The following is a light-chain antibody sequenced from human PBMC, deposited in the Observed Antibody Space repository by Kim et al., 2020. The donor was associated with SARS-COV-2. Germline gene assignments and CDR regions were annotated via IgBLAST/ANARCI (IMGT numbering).Light chain of an antibody. Sequence: DIQMTQSPSSLSASVGDRVTITCRASQDIRNDLGWYQQNPGRAPKRLIYGASSLKSGVPSRFSGSGSGTEFTLTISSVQPEDFATYFCLQHSTYPFTFGQGTRLEIK. CDR1: QDIRND. CDR3: LQHSTYPFT. CDR2: GAS. V-gene: IGKV1-17*01. J-gene: IGKJ5*01.